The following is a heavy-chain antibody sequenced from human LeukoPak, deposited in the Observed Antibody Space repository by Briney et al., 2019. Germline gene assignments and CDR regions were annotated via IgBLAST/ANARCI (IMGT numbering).Heavy chain of an antibody. J-gene: IGHJ4*02. CDR3: ARGPSYYYDSSGFYYFDY. D-gene: IGHD3-22*01. CDR1: GFTFSSYS. Sequence: PGGSLRLSCAASGFTFSSYSMNWVRQAPGKGLEWVASSSSDNNYISYADSVKGRFTISRDHAENSLYLQMNSLRAEDTAVYYCARGPSYYYDSSGFYYFDYWGQGTLVTVSS. CDR2: SSSDNNYI. V-gene: IGHV3-21*01.